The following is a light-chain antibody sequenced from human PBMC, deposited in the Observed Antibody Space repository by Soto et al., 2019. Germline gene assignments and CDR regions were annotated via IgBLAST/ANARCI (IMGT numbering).Light chain of an antibody. CDR1: QSIAYSDGNTY. J-gene: IGKJ2*01. CDR3: MQGTHCPPYT. Sequence: DVVMTQSPLSLPVTLGQPASISCRSSQSIAYSDGNTYLNWFQQRPGQSPRRLIYQVSNRDSGVADRYSGSRPVTDFPLKISRVETEEVGVYYCMQGTHCPPYTVGQGTKLES. CDR2: QVS. V-gene: IGKV2-30*01.